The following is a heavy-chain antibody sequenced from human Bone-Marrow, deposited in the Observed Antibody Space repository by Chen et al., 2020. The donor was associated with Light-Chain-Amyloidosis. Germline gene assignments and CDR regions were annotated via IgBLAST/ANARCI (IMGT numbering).Heavy chain of an antibody. CDR3: ARQTGIAAAGTPPHAFDI. CDR2: INAGNGNT. D-gene: IGHD6-13*01. CDR1: GYTFTSYA. V-gene: IGHV1-3*01. J-gene: IGHJ3*02. Sequence: QVQLVQSGAEVKKPGASVKVSCKASGYTFTSYAMHWVRQAPGQRLEWMGWINAGNGNTKYSQKFQGRVTITRDTSASTAYMELSSLRSEDTAVYYCARQTGIAAAGTPPHAFDIWGQGTMVTVSS.